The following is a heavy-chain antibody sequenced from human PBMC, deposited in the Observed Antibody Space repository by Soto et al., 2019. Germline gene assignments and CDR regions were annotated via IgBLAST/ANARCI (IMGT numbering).Heavy chain of an antibody. CDR3: ARDSPYSTDWQRFDS. V-gene: IGHV1-18*01. Sequence: QVQLVQSGVEVKKPGASVKVSCKASGYTFTNYAISWVRQAPGRGLEWMGWVNTYNGNPNYAQIFQGRVTMTTDTSTGTAYMELRSLKSDDSAVYYCARDSPYSTDWQRFDSWGQGTGVTVSS. CDR2: VNTYNGNP. D-gene: IGHD6-13*01. J-gene: IGHJ4*02. CDR1: GYTFTNYA.